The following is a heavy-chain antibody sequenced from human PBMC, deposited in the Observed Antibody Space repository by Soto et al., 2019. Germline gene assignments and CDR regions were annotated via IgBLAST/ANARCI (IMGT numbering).Heavy chain of an antibody. CDR1: GFTFSSYA. D-gene: IGHD3-10*01. V-gene: IGHV3-23*01. J-gene: IGHJ4*02. CDR2: ISGSGGST. CDR3: ARTYGSGSYVNFDY. Sequence: PGGSLRLSCAASGFTFSSYAMSWVRQAPGKGLEWVSAISGSGGSTYYADSVKGRFTISRDNSKNTLYLQMNSLRAEDTAVYYCARTYGSGSYVNFDYWGQGTLVTVSS.